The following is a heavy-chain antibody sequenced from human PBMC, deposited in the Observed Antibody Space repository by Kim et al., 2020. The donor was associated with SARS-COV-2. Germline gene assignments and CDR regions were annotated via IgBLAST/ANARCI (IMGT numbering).Heavy chain of an antibody. V-gene: IGHV3-30-3*01. J-gene: IGHJ4*02. CDR3: ARPRDPRIVVVPAATDY. CDR1: GFTFSSYS. CDR2: ISYDGSNK. Sequence: GGSLRLSCAASGFTFSSYSMHWVRQAPGKGLEWVAGISYDGSNKYYADSVKGRFTISRDNSKNTLYLQMNSLRAEDTAVYYCARPRDPRIVVVPAATDYWGQGTLVTVSS. D-gene: IGHD2-2*01.